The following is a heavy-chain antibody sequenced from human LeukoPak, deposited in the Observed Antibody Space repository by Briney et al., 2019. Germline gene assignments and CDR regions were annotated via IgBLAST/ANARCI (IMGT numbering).Heavy chain of an antibody. Sequence: GGSLRLSCAASGFTFSSYWMHWVRQAPGKGLVWVSRIKSDGSGTTYADSVKGRFTISRDNAKNTLYLQVNSLRAEDTAVYFCAREFRKPSTGDWGQGTLVTVSS. CDR1: GFTFSSYW. D-gene: IGHD1-14*01. CDR2: IKSDGSGT. J-gene: IGHJ4*02. CDR3: AREFRKPSTGD. V-gene: IGHV3-74*01.